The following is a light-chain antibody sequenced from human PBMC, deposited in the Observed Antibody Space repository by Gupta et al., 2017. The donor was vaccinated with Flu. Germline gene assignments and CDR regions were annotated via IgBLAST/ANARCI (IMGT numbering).Light chain of an antibody. Sequence: LSLSSGERATVSCRASQSVSSIYLAWYQQKPGQAPRLLIYGVSSRFTGIPDRFSGSGSGTDFTLTISGLEPEDSAVYYCQQYGSSPLTFGGGTKVEIK. CDR1: QSVSSIY. CDR2: GVS. CDR3: QQYGSSPLT. J-gene: IGKJ4*01. V-gene: IGKV3-20*01.